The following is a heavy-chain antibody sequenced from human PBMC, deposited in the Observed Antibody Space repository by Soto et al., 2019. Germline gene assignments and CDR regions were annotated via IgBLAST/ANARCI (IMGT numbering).Heavy chain of an antibody. D-gene: IGHD3-10*01. CDR1: GYTLTELS. J-gene: IGHJ5*02. CDR3: ARDMGGYYGSGSYYREVNWFDP. CDR2: FDPEDGET. V-gene: IGHV1-24*01. Sequence: ASVKVSCKVSGYTLTELSMHWVRQAPGKGLEWMGGFDPEDGETIYAQKFQGRVTMTEDTSTDTAYMELRSLRSDDTAVYYCARDMGGYYGSGSYYREVNWFDPWGQGTLVTVSS.